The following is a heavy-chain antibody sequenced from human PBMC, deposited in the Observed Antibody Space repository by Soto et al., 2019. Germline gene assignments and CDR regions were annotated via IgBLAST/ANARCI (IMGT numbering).Heavy chain of an antibody. D-gene: IGHD7-27*01. CDR2: IHPSGST. CDR1: DGSLSVYY. V-gene: IGHV4-34*01. Sequence: ETLSLTCAVYDGSLSVYYWSWIRQSPGKGLEWIGEIHPSGSTDYNPSLKSRVTILVDTSKSQFSLRLTSVTAADTAVYYCARGRDEYKLGNVWGPGTTVTVSS. J-gene: IGHJ6*02. CDR3: ARGRDEYKLGNV.